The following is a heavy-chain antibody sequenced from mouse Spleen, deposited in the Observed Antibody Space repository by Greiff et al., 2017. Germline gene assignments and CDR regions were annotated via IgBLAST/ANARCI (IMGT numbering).Heavy chain of an antibody. Sequence: EVMLVESGGDLVKPGGSLKLSCAASGFTFSSYGMSWVRQTPDKRLEWVATISSGGSYTYYPDSVKGRFTISRDNAKNTLYLQMSSLKSEDTAMYYCARPHYYGSIYWYFDVWGTGTTVTVSS. V-gene: IGHV5-6*01. CDR3: ARPHYYGSIYWYFDV. CDR1: GFTFSSYG. D-gene: IGHD1-1*01. CDR2: ISSGGSYT. J-gene: IGHJ1*03.